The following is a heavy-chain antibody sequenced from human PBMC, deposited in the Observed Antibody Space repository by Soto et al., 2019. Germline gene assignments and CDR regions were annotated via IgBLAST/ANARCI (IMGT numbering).Heavy chain of an antibody. CDR3: AKDLIAVTGADLMDV. CDR2: ISWNSGNI. Sequence: EVQLVESGGGLVQPGRSLRLSCAASGFTFDDYAMHWVRQPPGKGLEWVSGISWNSGNIGYADSVKGRFTISRDNAENSLYLQMNSLRAEDTALYYCAKDLIAVTGADLMDVWGQGTTVTVSS. D-gene: IGHD6-19*01. J-gene: IGHJ6*02. CDR1: GFTFDDYA. V-gene: IGHV3-9*01.